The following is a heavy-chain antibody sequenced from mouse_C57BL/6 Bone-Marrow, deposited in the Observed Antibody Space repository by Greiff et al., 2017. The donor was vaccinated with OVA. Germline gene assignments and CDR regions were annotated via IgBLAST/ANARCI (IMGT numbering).Heavy chain of an antibody. Sequence: VKLMASGAELVRPGTSVKMSCKASGYPFTNYWIGWAKQRPGHGLEWIGDIYPGGGYTNYNEKFQGKATLTADKSSSTAYMQFSSLTSEDSASYYGAMDDYDVWFAYWGQGTLVTVSA. CDR1: GYPFTNYW. CDR3: AMDDYDVWFAY. V-gene: IGHV1-63*01. J-gene: IGHJ3*01. CDR2: IYPGGGYT. D-gene: IGHD2-4*01.